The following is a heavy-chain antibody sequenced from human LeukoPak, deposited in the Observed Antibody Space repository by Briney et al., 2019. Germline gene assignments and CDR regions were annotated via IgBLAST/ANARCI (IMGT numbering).Heavy chain of an antibody. CDR1: GFTFSSYS. CDR2: ISTGSSYI. D-gene: IGHD1-26*01. CDR3: ARDPPSDPLPFDY. V-gene: IGHV3-21*01. Sequence: GGSLRLSCAASGFTFSSYSMNWVRQAPGKGLEWVSSISTGSSYIYYADSVKGRFTISRDNAKNSLYLQMNSLRAEDTAVYYCARDPPSDPLPFDYWGQGTLVTVSS. J-gene: IGHJ4*02.